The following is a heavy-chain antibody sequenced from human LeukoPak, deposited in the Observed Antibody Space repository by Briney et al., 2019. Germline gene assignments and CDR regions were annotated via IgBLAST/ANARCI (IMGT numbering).Heavy chain of an antibody. CDR3: ARDRGSLYSGYGGHDY. Sequence: GGSLRLSCAASGFTFSSHGMNWVRQAPGKGLEWVSGISGSGDTTYYADSVKGRFTISRDNSKNTLYLQMNSLRAEDTAVYYCARDRGSLYSGYGGHDYWGQGTLVTVSS. V-gene: IGHV3-23*01. D-gene: IGHD5-12*01. CDR1: GFTFSSHG. CDR2: ISGSGDTT. J-gene: IGHJ4*02.